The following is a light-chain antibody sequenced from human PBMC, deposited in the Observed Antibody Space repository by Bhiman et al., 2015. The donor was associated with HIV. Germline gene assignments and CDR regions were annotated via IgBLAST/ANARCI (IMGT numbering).Light chain of an antibody. CDR2: YDS. V-gene: IGLV3-21*04. Sequence: SYELTQPPSVSVAPGKTARITCGGNNVGGISVHWYQQKPGQAPVLVIYYDSDRPSGIPERFSGSNSGNTATLTISRVEAGDEADYYCQVWDSSSDDWVFGGGTKLTVL. CDR1: NVGGIS. CDR3: QVWDSSSDDWV. J-gene: IGLJ3*02.